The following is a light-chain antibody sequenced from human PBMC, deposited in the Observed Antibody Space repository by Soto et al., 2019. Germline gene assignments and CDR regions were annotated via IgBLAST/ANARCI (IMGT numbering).Light chain of an antibody. J-gene: IGLJ1*01. CDR1: SSDVCGYNY. CDR3: SSYTASSTYV. CDR2: DVS. V-gene: IGLV2-14*03. Sequence: QSALTQPASVSGSHGQSITISCTGTSSDVCGYNYVSWYQHHPGKAPKLMIFDVSNRPSGVSNRFSGSKSGNTASLTISGLQAEDEADYYCSSYTASSTYVFGTGTKLTVL.